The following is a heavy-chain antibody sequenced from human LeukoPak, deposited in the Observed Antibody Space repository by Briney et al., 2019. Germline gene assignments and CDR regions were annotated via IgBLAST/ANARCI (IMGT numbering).Heavy chain of an antibody. CDR2: IYPGDSDP. CDR3: ARLATAIVARYFDY. V-gene: IGHV5-51*01. D-gene: IGHD5-18*01. Sequence: GESLKISCKGSGYSFSTYWIAWVRQMPGKGLELMGAIYPGDSDPRYSPSFQGQLTISADNSISTAYLQWNSLKASATAIYYCARLATAIVARYFDYWGQGTLVTVSS. J-gene: IGHJ4*02. CDR1: GYSFSTYW.